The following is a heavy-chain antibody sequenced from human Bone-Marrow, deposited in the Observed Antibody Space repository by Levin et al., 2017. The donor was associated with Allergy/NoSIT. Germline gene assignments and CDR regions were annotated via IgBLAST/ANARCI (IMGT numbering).Heavy chain of an antibody. CDR2: INHSGST. Sequence: KPSETLSLTCAVYGGSFSGYYWSWIRQPPGKGLEWIGEINHSGSTNYNPSLKSRVTISVDTSKNQFSLKLSSVTAADTAVYYCATRTGIVPHNWFDPWGQGTLVTVSS. CDR1: GGSFSGYY. V-gene: IGHV4-34*01. D-gene: IGHD1-1*01. J-gene: IGHJ5*02. CDR3: ATRTGIVPHNWFDP.